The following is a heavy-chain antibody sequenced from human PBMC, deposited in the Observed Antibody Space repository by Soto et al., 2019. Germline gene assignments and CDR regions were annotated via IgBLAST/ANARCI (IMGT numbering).Heavy chain of an antibody. D-gene: IGHD1-26*01. CDR1: GFTFGVYW. CDR3: ARDGGRHSGGIDY. J-gene: IGHJ4*02. Sequence: EVQLEESGGGLVQPGGSLRLSCAASGFTFGVYWMSWVRQAPGKGLEWLGTIKWDASEKKYVDSVKGRFTISRDNAKNSLYLQMDSLRAEDTAVYYCARDGGRHSGGIDYWGQGTLVTVSS. V-gene: IGHV3-7*01. CDR2: IKWDASEK.